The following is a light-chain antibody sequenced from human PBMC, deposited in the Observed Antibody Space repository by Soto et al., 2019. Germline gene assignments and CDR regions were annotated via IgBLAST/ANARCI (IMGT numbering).Light chain of an antibody. CDR2: GAS. CDR1: QSIGGNF. CDR3: QQYGSSPLT. Sequence: EIVLTQSPGTLSLSPGEGATLSCRASQSIGGNFLAWYQQRRGQAPRLLIHGASNRATGIPDRFSGSGSGTDFTLTITRLEPEDFAVYHCQQYGSSPLTFGQGTKVDI. J-gene: IGKJ1*01. V-gene: IGKV3-20*01.